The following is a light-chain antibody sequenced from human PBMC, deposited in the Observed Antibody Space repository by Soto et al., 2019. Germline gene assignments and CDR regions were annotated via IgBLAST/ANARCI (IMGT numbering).Light chain of an antibody. CDR2: AAS. V-gene: IGKV1-27*01. CDR3: QKYQSPPFT. CDR1: QAISNS. J-gene: IGKJ2*01. Sequence: DIQMTQSPSSLSASVGDTVTITCRASQAISNSLAWYQQKPGRVPELLIFAASTLQSGVPSRFSGSGSGTDFTLNISSLQPEDVAVYYCQKYQSPPFTFGQGTKLEIK.